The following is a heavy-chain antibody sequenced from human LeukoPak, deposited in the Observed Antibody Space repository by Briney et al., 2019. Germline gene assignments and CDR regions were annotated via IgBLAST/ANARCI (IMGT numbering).Heavy chain of an antibody. D-gene: IGHD1-26*01. J-gene: IGHJ3*01. CDR2: ISHSGRYI. CDR1: GFTFSNYN. Sequence: GGSLRLSCAASGFTFSNYNMNWVRQAPGMGLEWVSSISHSGRYIFYADSLKGRFTISRDNAKTSLYLQMNSLRAEDTAVYYCARDPSGSYAKGAFDLWGQGTMVTVSS. CDR3: ARDPSGSYAKGAFDL. V-gene: IGHV3-21*06.